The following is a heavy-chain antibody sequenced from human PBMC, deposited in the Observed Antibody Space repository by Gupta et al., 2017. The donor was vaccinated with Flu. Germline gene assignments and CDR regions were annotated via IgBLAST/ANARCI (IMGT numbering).Heavy chain of an antibody. CDR3: AKDSYSGYDLGAFDI. V-gene: IGHV3-9*01. CDR1: GFTFDDYA. J-gene: IGHJ3*02. Sequence: EVQLVESGGGLVQPGRSLRLSCAASGFTFDDYAMHWVRQAPGKGLEWVSGISWNSGSIGYADSVKGRFTISRDNAKNSLYLQMNSLRAEDTALYYCAKDSYSGYDLGAFDIWGQGTMVTVSS. D-gene: IGHD5-12*01. CDR2: ISWNSGSI.